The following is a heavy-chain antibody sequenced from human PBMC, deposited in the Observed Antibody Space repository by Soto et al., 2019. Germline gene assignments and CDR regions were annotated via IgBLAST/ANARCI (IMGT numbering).Heavy chain of an antibody. D-gene: IGHD2-2*01. Sequence: EVQLVESGGGLVKPGGSLRLSCAASGFTFSSYSMNWVRQAPGKGLEWVSSISSSSSYIYYADSVKGRFTISRDNAKNSLYLQMNSLRAEDTAVYYCARYLVPAANYYYYGMDVWGQGTTVTVSS. CDR1: GFTFSSYS. V-gene: IGHV3-21*01. CDR2: ISSSSSYI. CDR3: ARYLVPAANYYYYGMDV. J-gene: IGHJ6*02.